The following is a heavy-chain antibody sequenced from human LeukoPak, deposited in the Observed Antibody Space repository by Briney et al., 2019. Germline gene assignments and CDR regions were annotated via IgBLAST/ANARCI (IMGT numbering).Heavy chain of an antibody. J-gene: IGHJ4*02. V-gene: IGHV3-23*01. CDR2: ISGSGGST. CDR3: AKSPNFLWFGELFFDC. Sequence: GGSLRLSCAASGFTFSSYAMSWVRQAPGKGLEWVSAISGSGGSTYYADSVKGRFTISRDNSKNTLYLQMNSLRAEDTAVYYCAKSPNFLWFGELFFDCWGQGTLVTVSS. D-gene: IGHD3-10*01. CDR1: GFTFSSYA.